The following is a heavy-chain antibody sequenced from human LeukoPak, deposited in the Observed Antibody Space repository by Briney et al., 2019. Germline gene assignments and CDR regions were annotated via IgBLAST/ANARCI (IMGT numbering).Heavy chain of an antibody. CDR2: MSPNSGDT. CDR3: ARSDYTFDYYGMDV. D-gene: IGHD3-3*01. Sequence: ASVKVSCKASGYTLTDYYLHWVRQAPGQGLKWMGWMSPNSGDTGYAQKFQGRVTMTRNTSISTAYMELSSLSSEDTAVYYCARSDYTFDYYGMDVWGQGTTVTVSS. J-gene: IGHJ6*02. V-gene: IGHV1-8*02. CDR1: GYTLTDYY.